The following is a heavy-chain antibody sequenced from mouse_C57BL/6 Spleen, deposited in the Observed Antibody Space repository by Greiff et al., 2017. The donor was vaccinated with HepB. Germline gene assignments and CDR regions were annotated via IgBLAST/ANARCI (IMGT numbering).Heavy chain of an antibody. Sequence: QVQLQQPGAELVKPGASVKLSCKASGYTFTSYWMQWVKQRPGQGLEWIGEIDPSDSYTNYNQKFKGKATLTVETSSSTAYMQLSSLTSEDSAVYYCAREAQATSWFAYWGQGTLVTVSA. CDR1: GYTFTSYW. J-gene: IGHJ3*01. D-gene: IGHD3-2*02. V-gene: IGHV1-50*01. CDR3: AREAQATSWFAY. CDR2: IDPSDSYT.